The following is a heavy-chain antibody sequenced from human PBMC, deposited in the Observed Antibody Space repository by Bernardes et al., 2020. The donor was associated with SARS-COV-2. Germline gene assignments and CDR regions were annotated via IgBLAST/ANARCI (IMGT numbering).Heavy chain of an antibody. Sequence: SETLSLTCAVYGGSFSGYYWSWIRQPPGQGLEWIGEINHSGSTNYNPSLKSRVTISVDTSKNQFSLKLSSVTAADTAVYYCARGITIFGVVIHYYYGMDVWGQGTTVTVSS. CDR2: INHSGST. CDR3: ARGITIFGVVIHYYYGMDV. D-gene: IGHD3-3*01. CDR1: GGSFSGYY. J-gene: IGHJ6*02. V-gene: IGHV4-34*01.